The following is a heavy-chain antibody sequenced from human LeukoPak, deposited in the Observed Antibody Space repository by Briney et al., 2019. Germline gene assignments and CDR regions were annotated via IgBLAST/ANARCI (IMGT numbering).Heavy chain of an antibody. J-gene: IGHJ4*02. Sequence: NPSETLSLTCTVSGGSISSYYWSWIRQPAGKGLEWIGSIYYSGSTYYNPSLKSRVTISVDTSKNQFSLKLSSVTAADTAVYYCARVKPYDIRYYFDYWGQGTLVTVSS. CDR1: GGSISSYY. CDR2: IYYSGST. D-gene: IGHD3-22*01. CDR3: ARVKPYDIRYYFDY. V-gene: IGHV4-59*05.